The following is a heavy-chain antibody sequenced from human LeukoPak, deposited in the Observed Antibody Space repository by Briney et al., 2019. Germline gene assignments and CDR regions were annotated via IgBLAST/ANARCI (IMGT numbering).Heavy chain of an antibody. D-gene: IGHD3-3*02. CDR2: VSYDGSNK. Sequence: PGGSLRLSCAASGFTFGRYAIHWVRQAPGKGLEWVAVVSYDGSNKYYADSVKGRFTISRDNSKNTLYLQMNSLRAEDTAVYYCARLANSIDYWGQGTLVTVSS. CDR3: ARLANSIDY. V-gene: IGHV3-30-3*01. J-gene: IGHJ4*02. CDR1: GFTFGRYA.